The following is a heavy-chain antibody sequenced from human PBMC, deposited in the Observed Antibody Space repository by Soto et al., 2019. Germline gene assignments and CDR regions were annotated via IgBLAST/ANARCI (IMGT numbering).Heavy chain of an antibody. CDR2: MNPDSGNT. CDR3: AREAASEPSFYYNYMDV. D-gene: IGHD3-10*01. CDR1: GYTFSNYN. Sequence: ASVKVSCKASGYTFSNYNINWVRQASGQGLEWMGWMNPDSGNTGYAEKFQGRVTMTRNSSISTAYMELSGLRSEDTAVYYCAREAASEPSFYYNYMDVWGQGTTVTVSS. J-gene: IGHJ6*02. V-gene: IGHV1-8*01.